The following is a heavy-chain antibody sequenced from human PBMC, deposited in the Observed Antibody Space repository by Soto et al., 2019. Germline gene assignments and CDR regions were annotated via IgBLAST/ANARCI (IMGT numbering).Heavy chain of an antibody. CDR1: GYTFTSYG. CDR2: ISAYNGNT. D-gene: IGHD2-15*01. CDR3: ARAPEYCSGGSCYPYWFDP. J-gene: IGHJ5*02. Sequence: ASVKVSCKASGYTFTSYGISWVREAPRQGLEWMGWISAYNGNTNYAQKLQGRVTMTTDTSTSTAYMELRSLRSDDTAVYYCARAPEYCSGGSCYPYWFDPWGQGTLVTVSS. V-gene: IGHV1-18*01.